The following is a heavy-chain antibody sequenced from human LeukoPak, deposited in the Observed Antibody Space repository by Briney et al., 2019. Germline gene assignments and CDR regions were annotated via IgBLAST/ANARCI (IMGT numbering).Heavy chain of an antibody. D-gene: IGHD4-17*01. CDR3: ARDQGGYGDYGVWYFDL. CDR2: ISAYNGNT. V-gene: IGHV1-18*01. Sequence: ASVKVSCKASGYTFTSYGISWVRQAPGQGLEWMGWISAYNGNTNYAQKLQGRVTMTTDTSTSTAYMELRSLRSDDTAVYYCARDQGGYGDYGVWYFDLWGRGTLVTVSS. J-gene: IGHJ2*01. CDR1: GYTFTSYG.